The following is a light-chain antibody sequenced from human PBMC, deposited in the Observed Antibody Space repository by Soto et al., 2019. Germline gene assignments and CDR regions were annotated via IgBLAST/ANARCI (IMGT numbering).Light chain of an antibody. CDR1: QSVSSY. V-gene: IGKV3-11*01. Sequence: IVLTQSPATLSLSPGERATLSCRASQSVSSYLAWYQQKPGQAPRLLIYDASNRATGIPARFSGRGSGTDFTLTISSREPEDFAVYYCQQRSNWPRTFGQGTKVEIK. CDR3: QQRSNWPRT. J-gene: IGKJ1*01. CDR2: DAS.